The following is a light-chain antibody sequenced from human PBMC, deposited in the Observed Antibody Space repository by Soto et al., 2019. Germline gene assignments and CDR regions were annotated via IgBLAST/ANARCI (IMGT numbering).Light chain of an antibody. CDR2: GAS. CDR3: QQTYNPPWT. V-gene: IGKV1-39*01. Sequence: DIPVTQSPSSLSASVGDRVTITCRASQTITRYLNWYQQKPGKAPNLLIYGASRLQNGVPSRFTGSGSGTDFTLTISSLQPEDFATYYCQQTYNPPWTFGLGAKVDIK. CDR1: QTITRY. J-gene: IGKJ1*01.